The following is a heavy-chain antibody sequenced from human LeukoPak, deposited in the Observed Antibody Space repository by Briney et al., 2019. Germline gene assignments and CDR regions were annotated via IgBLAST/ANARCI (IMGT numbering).Heavy chain of an antibody. CDR1: GGTFSSYA. Sequence: ASVKVSCKASGGTFSSYAISWVRQAPGQGLEWMGGIIPILGIANYAQKFQGRVTITADKSTSTAYMELSSLRSEDTAVYYCASIPPSYYYDSSGYVWGQGTLVTVSS. CDR3: ASIPPSYYYDSSGYV. D-gene: IGHD3-22*01. V-gene: IGHV1-69*10. J-gene: IGHJ4*02. CDR2: IIPILGIA.